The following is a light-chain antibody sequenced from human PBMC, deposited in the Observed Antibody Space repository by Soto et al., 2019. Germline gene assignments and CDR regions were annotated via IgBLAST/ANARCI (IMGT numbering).Light chain of an antibody. J-gene: IGKJ2*01. V-gene: IGKV4-1*01. CDR1: QSVLFRTNNKKY. CDR3: QQYYTTPYT. CDR2: WAS. Sequence: DIVMTHSPDSLAVSLGERATINCKSSQSVLFRTNNKKYLAWYQQKPGQPPKVILYWASTRESGVPDRFSGSGSGTDFTLTISSLQAEDVAVYYCQQYYTTPYTFGQGTKLEIK.